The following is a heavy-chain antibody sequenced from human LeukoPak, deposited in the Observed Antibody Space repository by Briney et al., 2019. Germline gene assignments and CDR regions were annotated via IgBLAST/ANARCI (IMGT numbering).Heavy chain of an antibody. D-gene: IGHD5-18*01. V-gene: IGHV3-74*01. CDR3: AKDGGYSYGWLNDY. CDR1: GFTFSSYW. Sequence: GGSLRLSCAASGFTFSSYWMHWVRQAPGKGLVWVSRINGDGSSTSYADSVKGRFTISRDNAKNTLWLQMNSLRAEDTAVYYCAKDGGYSYGWLNDYWGQGTLVSVSS. CDR2: INGDGSST. J-gene: IGHJ4*02.